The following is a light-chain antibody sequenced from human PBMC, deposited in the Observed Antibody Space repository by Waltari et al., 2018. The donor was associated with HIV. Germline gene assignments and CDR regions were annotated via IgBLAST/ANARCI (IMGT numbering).Light chain of an antibody. V-gene: IGLV2-11*01. Sequence: QSALTQPRSVSGSPGQSVTISCTGTSSDIGYFDYVPWYHQYPGKAPKVIIYAVDQRPSGVPDRFTGSKSGITASLTISGLQGEDEADYYCCSYAGAYTYVFGTGTKVNVL. J-gene: IGLJ1*01. CDR1: SSDIGYFDY. CDR2: AVD. CDR3: CSYAGAYTYV.